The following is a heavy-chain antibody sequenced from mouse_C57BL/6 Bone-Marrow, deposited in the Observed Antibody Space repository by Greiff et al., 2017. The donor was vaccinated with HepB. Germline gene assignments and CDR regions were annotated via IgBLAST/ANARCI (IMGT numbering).Heavy chain of an antibody. J-gene: IGHJ2*01. D-gene: IGHD2-5*01. CDR3: ARPYSNYSYFFDY. CDR2: ISSGSSTI. Sequence: EVMLVESGGGLVKPGGSPKLSCAASGFTFSDYGMHWVRQAPEKGLEWVAYISSGSSTIYYADTVKGRFTISRDNAKNTLFLQMTSLRSEDTAMYYCARPYSNYSYFFDYWGQGTTLTVSS. V-gene: IGHV5-17*01. CDR1: GFTFSDYG.